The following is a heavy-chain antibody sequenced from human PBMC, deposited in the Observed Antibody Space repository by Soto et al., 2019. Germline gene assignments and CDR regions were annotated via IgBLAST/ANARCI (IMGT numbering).Heavy chain of an antibody. CDR3: AKDCSGGSCYSVSDY. Sequence: EVQLLESGGGLVQPGGSLRLSCAASGFTFSSYAMSWVRQAPGKGLEWVSAISGSGGSTYYADSVKGRFTISRDNSKNTLYLQMNSLRAEDTAVYFCAKDCSGGSCYSVSDYWGQGTLVTVSS. D-gene: IGHD2-15*01. J-gene: IGHJ4*02. V-gene: IGHV3-23*01. CDR2: ISGSGGST. CDR1: GFTFSSYA.